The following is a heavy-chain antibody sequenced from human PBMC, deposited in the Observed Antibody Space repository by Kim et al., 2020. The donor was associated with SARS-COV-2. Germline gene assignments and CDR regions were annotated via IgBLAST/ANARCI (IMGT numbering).Heavy chain of an antibody. V-gene: IGHV2-5*02. J-gene: IGHJ5*02. CDR3: AHRAYYDFWSGFPNWFDP. D-gene: IGHD3-3*01. CDR2: IYWDDDK. CDR1: GFSLSTSGVG. Sequence: SGPTLVKPTQTLTLTCTFSGFSLSTSGVGVGWIRQPPGKALEWLALIYWDDDKRYSPSLKSRLTITKDTSKNQVVLTMTNMDPVDTATYYCAHRAYYDFWSGFPNWFDPWGQGTLVTVSS.